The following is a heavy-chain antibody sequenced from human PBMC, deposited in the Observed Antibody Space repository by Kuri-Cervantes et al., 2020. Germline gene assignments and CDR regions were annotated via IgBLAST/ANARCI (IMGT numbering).Heavy chain of an antibody. Sequence: SLKICCAASGFTFSNYAMSWVRQAPGRGLEWVSDISHGSGDTYYADSVKGRFTITREDSKNTLYLQMNSLRAEDTAMYYCAKGRSEVYSSGWYEVGDYWGQGTLVTVSS. D-gene: IGHD6-19*01. V-gene: IGHV3-23*01. CDR2: ISHGSGDT. J-gene: IGHJ4*02. CDR1: GFTFSNYA. CDR3: AKGRSEVYSSGWYEVGDY.